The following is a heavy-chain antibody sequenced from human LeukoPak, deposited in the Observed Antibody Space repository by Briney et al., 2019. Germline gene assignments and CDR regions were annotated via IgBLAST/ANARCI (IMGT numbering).Heavy chain of an antibody. CDR2: IYYSGST. CDR3: ARREQLGGAFDI. V-gene: IGHV4-39*07. CDR1: GGSISSSSYY. J-gene: IGHJ3*02. Sequence: PSETLSLTCTVSGGSISSSSYYWGWIRQPPGKGLEWIGSIYYSGSTYYNPSLKSRVTISVDTSKNQFSLKLSSVTAADTAVYYCARREQLGGAFDIWGQGTMVTVSS. D-gene: IGHD6-6*01.